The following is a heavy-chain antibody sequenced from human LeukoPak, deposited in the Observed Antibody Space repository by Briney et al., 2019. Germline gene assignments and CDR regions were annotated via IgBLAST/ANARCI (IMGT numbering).Heavy chain of an antibody. D-gene: IGHD4-17*01. Sequence: TSETLSLTCTVSGGSISSGGYYWSWIRQHPGKGLEWIGYIYYSGSTYYNPSLKSRVTISVDTSKNQFSLKLSSVTAADTAVYYCARADTAYGDYDYWGQRTLVTVSS. V-gene: IGHV4-31*03. CDR2: IYYSGST. J-gene: IGHJ4*02. CDR1: GGSISSGGYY. CDR3: ARADTAYGDYDY.